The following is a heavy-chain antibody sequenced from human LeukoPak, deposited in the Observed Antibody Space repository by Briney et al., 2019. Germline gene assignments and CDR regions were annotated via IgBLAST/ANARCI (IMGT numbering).Heavy chain of an antibody. CDR1: GYTFTSYD. Sequence: GASVKVSCKASGYTFTSYDINWVRQATGQGLEWMGWISAYNGNTNYAQKLQGRVTMTTDTSTSTAYMELRSLRSEDTAVYYCASGTTDIVVVPATLRNYYFDYWGQGTLVTVSS. CDR2: ISAYNGNT. V-gene: IGHV1-18*01. D-gene: IGHD2-2*01. J-gene: IGHJ4*02. CDR3: ASGTTDIVVVPATLRNYYFDY.